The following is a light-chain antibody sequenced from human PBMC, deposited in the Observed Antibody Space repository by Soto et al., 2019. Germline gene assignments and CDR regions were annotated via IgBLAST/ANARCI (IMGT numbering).Light chain of an antibody. V-gene: IGKV1-5*01. CDR2: DAS. Sequence: DIQMTQSPSTLSASVGDRVAITCRASQNIGSRLAWYQQKPDEAPKLLIYDASSLESGVPLRFGGSGSGTDFTLIISSLLPDDFATYYCQQCNTPFTFGGGTKVEIK. J-gene: IGKJ4*01. CDR3: QQCNTPFT. CDR1: QNIGSR.